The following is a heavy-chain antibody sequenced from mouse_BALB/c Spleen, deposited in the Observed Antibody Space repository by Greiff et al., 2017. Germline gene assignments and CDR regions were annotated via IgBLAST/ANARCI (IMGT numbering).Heavy chain of an antibody. D-gene: IGHD1-1*01. J-gene: IGHJ4*01. CDR1: GYTFTDYE. CDR3: TRYGYGSSYAMDY. Sequence: QVHVKQSGAELVRPGASVTLSCKASGYTFTDYEMHWVKQTPVHGLEWIGAIDPETGGTAYNQKFKGKATLTADKSSSTAYMELRSLTSEDSAVYYCTRYGYGSSYAMDYWGQGTSVTVSS. V-gene: IGHV1-15*01. CDR2: IDPETGGT.